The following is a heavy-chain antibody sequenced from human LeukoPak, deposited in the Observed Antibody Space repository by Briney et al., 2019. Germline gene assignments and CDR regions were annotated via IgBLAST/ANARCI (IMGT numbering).Heavy chain of an antibody. D-gene: IGHD1-26*01. CDR1: GYTFTSYD. J-gene: IGHJ4*02. CDR2: MNPNRGNT. CDR3: ARQGGSYPTVDY. V-gene: IGHV1-8*01. Sequence: ASVKVSCKASGYTFTSYDINWVRQATGQGLEWMGWMNPNRGNTGYAQKFQGRVTMTRNTSISTAYMELSSLRSEDTAVYYCARQGGSYPTVDYWGQGTLVTVSS.